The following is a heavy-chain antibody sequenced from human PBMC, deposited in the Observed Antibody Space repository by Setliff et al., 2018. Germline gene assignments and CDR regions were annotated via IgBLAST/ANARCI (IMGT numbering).Heavy chain of an antibody. CDR3: ARRPIALAGYRKGAFDI. Sequence: GGSVKVSCKASGYSFTSFGITWVRQAPGQGLEWMGWVSTYNGDTNYAQKFRGRVTMTTDISTSTVYMELRTLRSDDTAVYYCARRPIALAGYRKGAFDIWGQGTMVTVSS. CDR2: VSTYNGDT. J-gene: IGHJ3*02. CDR1: GYSFTSFG. V-gene: IGHV1-18*01. D-gene: IGHD6-19*01.